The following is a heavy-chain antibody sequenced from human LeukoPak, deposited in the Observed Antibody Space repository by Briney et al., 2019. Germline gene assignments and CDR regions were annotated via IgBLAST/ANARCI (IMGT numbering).Heavy chain of an antibody. CDR3: ARREWGDY. CDR2: INHSGST. V-gene: IGHV4-34*01. CDR1: GGSFSGYY. J-gene: IGHJ4*02. Sequence: SETMSLTCAVYGGSFSGYYWSWSRQPPGKGLEWIGEINHSGSTNYNPSLKSRVTISVDTSKNQFSLKLSSVTAADTAVYYCARREWGDYWGQGPLVTVSS. D-gene: IGHD3-3*01.